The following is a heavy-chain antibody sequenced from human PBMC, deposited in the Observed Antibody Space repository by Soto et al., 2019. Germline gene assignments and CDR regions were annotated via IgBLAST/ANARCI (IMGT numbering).Heavy chain of an antibody. CDR3: AGGPSRITIFGVVTEPPFDY. CDR1: GGSISSGGYY. D-gene: IGHD3-3*01. J-gene: IGHJ4*02. Sequence: SETLSLTCTVSGGSISSGGYYWSWIRQHPGKGLEWIGYIYYSGSTYYNPSLKSRVTISVDTSKNQFSLKLSSVTAADTAVYYCAGGPSRITIFGVVTEPPFDYWGQGTLVTVSS. V-gene: IGHV4-31*03. CDR2: IYYSGST.